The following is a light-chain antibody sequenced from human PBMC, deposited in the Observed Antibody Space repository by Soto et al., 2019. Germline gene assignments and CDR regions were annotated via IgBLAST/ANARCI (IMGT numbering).Light chain of an antibody. CDR1: NIGGKA. CDR2: DDS. V-gene: IGLV3-21*02. CDR3: QVWDSSSDHCV. Sequence: SYELTQPPSVSVAPGQTARITCGGDNIGGKAVHWYQQKPGQAPVLVVYDDSDRPSGIPERFSGSNSGNTATLTISRVEVGDEDDYYCQVWDSSSDHCVFGGGTKLTVL. J-gene: IGLJ3*02.